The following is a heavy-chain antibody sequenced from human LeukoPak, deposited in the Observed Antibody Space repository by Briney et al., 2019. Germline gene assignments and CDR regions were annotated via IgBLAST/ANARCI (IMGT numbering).Heavy chain of an antibody. CDR2: ISSNGADT. CDR1: RFAFSTYA. Sequence: PGGSLRLSCAVSRFAFSTYAMTWVRQAPGQGLEYVSTISSNGADTYYADSVKGRFTISRDNSKNTLYLQMTSLRAEDTAVYYCTKDPNGDYVGAFDPWGQGTLVTVSS. V-gene: IGHV3-23*01. J-gene: IGHJ5*02. CDR3: TKDPNGDYVGAFDP. D-gene: IGHD4-17*01.